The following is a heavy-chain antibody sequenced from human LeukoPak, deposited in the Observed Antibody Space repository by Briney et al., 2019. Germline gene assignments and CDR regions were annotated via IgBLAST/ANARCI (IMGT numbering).Heavy chain of an antibody. Sequence: SGTLTLTCAVSGGSISSSNWWSWVRQPPGKGLEWIGEIYRSGSTNYNPSLKSRVTISVDKSKNQFSLKLSSVTAADTAVYYCARDGTIGMATLDYWGQGTLVTVSS. V-gene: IGHV4-4*02. D-gene: IGHD5-24*01. J-gene: IGHJ4*02. CDR1: GGSISSSNW. CDR2: IYRSGST. CDR3: ARDGTIGMATLDY.